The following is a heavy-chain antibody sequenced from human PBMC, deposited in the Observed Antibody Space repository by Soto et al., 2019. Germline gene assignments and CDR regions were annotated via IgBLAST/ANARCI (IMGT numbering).Heavy chain of an antibody. CDR2: ISYDGSNK. CDR1: GFTFSSYG. J-gene: IGHJ4*02. Sequence: QVQLVESGGGVVQPGRSLRLSCAASGFTFSSYGMHWVRQAPGKGLEWVAVISYDGSNKYYADSVKGRFTISRDNSKNTLYLQMNSLRAEDTAVYYCAKVGVYGRHDYGDYAVYWGQGTLVTVSS. CDR3: AKVGVYGRHDYGDYAVY. V-gene: IGHV3-30*18. D-gene: IGHD4-17*01.